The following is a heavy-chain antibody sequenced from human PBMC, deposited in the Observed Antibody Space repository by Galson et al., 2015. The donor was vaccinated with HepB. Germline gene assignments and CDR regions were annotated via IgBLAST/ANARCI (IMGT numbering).Heavy chain of an antibody. V-gene: IGHV3-30-3*02. CDR1: GFTFSSYA. CDR3: AKYPSRYDAFDI. Sequence: SLRLSCAASGFTFSSYAMHWVRQAPGKGLEWVAVILYTGSNKYYADSVKGRFTISRDNSKNTLYLQMNSLRAEDTAVYYCAKYPSRYDAFDIWGQGTMVTVSS. CDR2: ILYTGSNK. J-gene: IGHJ3*02.